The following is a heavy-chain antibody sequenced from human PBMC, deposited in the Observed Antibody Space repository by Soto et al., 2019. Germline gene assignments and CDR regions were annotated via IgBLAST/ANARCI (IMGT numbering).Heavy chain of an antibody. CDR3: ARPSSSAYYYGLGV. Sequence: SETLSLTCAVSGGSISSNNWWSWVRQPPGKGLEWIGEIYHSGSTNYNPSLKSRVTISVDESKNQFSLNLSSVTAADTAVYYCARPSSSAYYYGLGVWGQGTTVTVSS. D-gene: IGHD6-6*01. CDR2: IYHSGST. V-gene: IGHV4-4*02. CDR1: GGSISSNNW. J-gene: IGHJ6*02.